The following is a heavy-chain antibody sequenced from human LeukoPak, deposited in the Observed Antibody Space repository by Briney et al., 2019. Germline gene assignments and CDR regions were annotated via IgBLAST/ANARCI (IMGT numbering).Heavy chain of an antibody. D-gene: IGHD4-23*01. CDR3: ASGRAYGGDGAAFDY. CDR2: INPNSGGT. Sequence: ASVKVSCKASGYTFTGYYMHWVRQDPGQGLEWMGWINPNSGGTNDAQKFQGRVTMTRDTSISTAYMELSRLISDDTAAYYCASGRAYGGDGAAFDYWGQGTLVTVSS. CDR1: GYTFTGYY. V-gene: IGHV1-2*02. J-gene: IGHJ4*02.